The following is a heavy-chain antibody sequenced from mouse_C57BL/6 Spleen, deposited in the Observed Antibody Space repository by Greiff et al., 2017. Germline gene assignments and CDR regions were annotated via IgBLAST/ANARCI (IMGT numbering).Heavy chain of an antibody. D-gene: IGHD1-1*01. J-gene: IGHJ2*01. CDR3: AARYYGSLFGY. CDR1: GYTFTSYW. CDR2: IDPSDSYT. V-gene: IGHV1-69*01. Sequence: QVQLQQPGAELVMPGASVKLSCKASGYTFTSYWMHWVKQRPGQGLEWIGEIDPSDSYTNYNQKFKGKSTLTVDKSSSTAYMQLSSLTSEDSAVYYCAARYYGSLFGYWGQGTTLTVSS.